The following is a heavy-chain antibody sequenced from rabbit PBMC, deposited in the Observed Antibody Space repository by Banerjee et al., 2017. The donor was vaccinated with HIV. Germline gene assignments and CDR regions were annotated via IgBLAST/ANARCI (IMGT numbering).Heavy chain of an antibody. D-gene: IGHD8-1*01. CDR3: ARGAGGSYTYYFDL. J-gene: IGHJ4*01. CDR1: GFSFSSNYW. CDR2: IYAGGSGGA. Sequence: QEQLEESGGDLVKPEGSLTLTCTASGFSFSSNYWLCWVRQAPGKGLEWIACIYAGGSGGAYYASWAKGRFTISKASSTTVTLQMTSLTAADTAIYFCARGAGGSYTYYFDLWGQGTLVTVS. V-gene: IGHV1S45*01.